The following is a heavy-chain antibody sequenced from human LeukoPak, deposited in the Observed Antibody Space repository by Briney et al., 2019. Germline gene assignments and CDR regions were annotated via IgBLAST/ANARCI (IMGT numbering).Heavy chain of an antibody. J-gene: IGHJ4*02. CDR2: ITATSSST. V-gene: IGHV3-23*01. Sequence: PGGSLRLSCAASGFTFSSYGMSWVRQAPGKGLEWVSAITATSSSTHDADSVQGRFTISRDNSKNTLSLQMNSLRAEDTAVYYCAKDLSWYCSGGSCSLLSFDYWGQGTLVTVSS. CDR3: AKDLSWYCSGGSCSLLSFDY. CDR1: GFTFSSYG. D-gene: IGHD2-15*01.